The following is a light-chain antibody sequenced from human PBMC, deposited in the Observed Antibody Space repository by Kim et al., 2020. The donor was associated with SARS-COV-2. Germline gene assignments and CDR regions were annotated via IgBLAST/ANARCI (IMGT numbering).Light chain of an antibody. CDR1: AIGSKS. Sequence: SYELTQPPSVSVPPGQTARLSCGGRAIGSKSVHWYQQKPGLAPIVVMYYDNIRPSGIPDRFSGSFSGDTATLTISRVEAGDESDYFCQVWDSDSNHVVFGGGTQLTVL. CDR2: YDN. V-gene: IGLV3-21*04. CDR3: QVWDSDSNHVV. J-gene: IGLJ2*01.